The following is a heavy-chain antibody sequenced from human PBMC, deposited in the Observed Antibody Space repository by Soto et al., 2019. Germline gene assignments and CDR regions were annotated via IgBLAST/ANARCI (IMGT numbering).Heavy chain of an antibody. V-gene: IGHV1-18*01. D-gene: IGHD5-18*01. CDR2: ISAYNGNT. Sequence: ASVKVSCKASGYTFTSYGISWVRQAPGQGLEWMGWISAYNGNTNYAQKLQGRVTMTTDTSTSTAYMELRSLRSDDTAVEYCASGGYSYDNNYYYMDVWGKGTTVTVSS. CDR3: ASGGYSYDNNYYYMDV. J-gene: IGHJ6*03. CDR1: GYTFTSYG.